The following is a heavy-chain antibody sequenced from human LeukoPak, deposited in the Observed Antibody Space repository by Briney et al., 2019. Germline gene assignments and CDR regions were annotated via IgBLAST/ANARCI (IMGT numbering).Heavy chain of an antibody. V-gene: IGHV5-51*01. J-gene: IGHJ4*02. CDR2: IYPGDSDT. CDR1: GYSFTSYW. Sequence: RRESLKISCKGSGYSFTSYWIGWVRQMPGKGLEWMGIIYPGDSDTRYSPSFQGQVTISADKSISTAYLQWSSLKASDTAMYYCARHGDDLGELSSNGGYFDYWGQGTLVTVSS. D-gene: IGHD3-16*02. CDR3: ARHGDDLGELSSNGGYFDY.